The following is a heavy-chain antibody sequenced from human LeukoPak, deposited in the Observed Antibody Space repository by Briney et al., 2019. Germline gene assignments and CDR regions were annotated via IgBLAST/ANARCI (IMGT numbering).Heavy chain of an antibody. CDR2: INSNSGGT. D-gene: IGHD2-15*01. V-gene: IGHV1-2*02. CDR1: GYTFTGYY. J-gene: IGHJ6*02. Sequence: ASVKVSCKASGYTFTGYYMHWVRQAPGQGLEWMGWINSNSGGTNYAQKFQGRVTMTRDTSISTAYMELSRLRSDDTAVYYCARDSLYCSGGSCYYYYYGMDVWGQGTTVTASS. CDR3: ARDSLYCSGGSCYYYYYGMDV.